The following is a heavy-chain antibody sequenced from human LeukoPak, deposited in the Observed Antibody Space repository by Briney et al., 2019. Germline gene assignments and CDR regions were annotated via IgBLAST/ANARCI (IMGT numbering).Heavy chain of an antibody. J-gene: IGHJ4*02. D-gene: IGHD1-26*01. V-gene: IGHV5-51*01. CDR3: ARGSGSYHTAYMN. Sequence: PGESLKISCKGSGYSFTSYWIGWVRQMPGKGLEWMGIIYPGDSDTRYSLSFQGQVTISADKSLSTAYLQWSSLKASDTAMYYCARGSGSYHTAYMNWGQGSPVTVSS. CDR1: GYSFTSYW. CDR2: IYPGDSDT.